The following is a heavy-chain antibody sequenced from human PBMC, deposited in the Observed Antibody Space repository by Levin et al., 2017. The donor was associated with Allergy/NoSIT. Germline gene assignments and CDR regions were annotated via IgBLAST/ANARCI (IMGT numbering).Heavy chain of an antibody. CDR2: IKQDGSEK. CDR3: WTYSSGWAIDFDY. J-gene: IGHJ4*02. CDR1: GFTFSSYW. Sequence: PGGSLRLSCAASGFTFSSYWMSWVRQAPGKGLEWVANIKQDGSEKYYVDSVKGRFTISRDNAKNSLYLQMNSLRAEDTAVYYCWTYSSGWAIDFDYWGQGTLVTVSS. D-gene: IGHD6-19*01. V-gene: IGHV3-7*02.